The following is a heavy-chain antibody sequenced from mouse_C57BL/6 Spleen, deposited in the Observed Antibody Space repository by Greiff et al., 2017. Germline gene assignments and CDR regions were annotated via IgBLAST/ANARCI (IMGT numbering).Heavy chain of an antibody. CDR2: IYPGDGDT. CDR1: GYAFSSYW. CDR3: ARGGSNHYFDY. D-gene: IGHD1-1*01. Sequence: VQRVESGAELVKPGASVKISCKASGYAFSSYWMNWVKQRPGKGLEWIGQIYPGDGDTNSNGKFKGKATLTADKSSSTAYMQLSSLTSEDSAVYFCARGGSNHYFDYWGQGTTLTVSS. J-gene: IGHJ2*01. V-gene: IGHV1-80*01.